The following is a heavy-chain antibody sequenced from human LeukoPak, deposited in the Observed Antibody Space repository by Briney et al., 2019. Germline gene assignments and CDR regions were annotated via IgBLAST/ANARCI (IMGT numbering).Heavy chain of an antibody. Sequence: GGSLRLSCAASGFTFSSYAMHWVRQAPGKGLEWVAVISYDGSNKYYADSVKGRFTISRDNSKNTLYLQMNSLRAEDTAVYYCAKSTGITWWFDPWGQGTLVTVS. D-gene: IGHD3-3*01. V-gene: IGHV3-30*18. CDR3: AKSTGITWWFDP. CDR2: ISYDGSNK. CDR1: GFTFSSYA. J-gene: IGHJ5*02.